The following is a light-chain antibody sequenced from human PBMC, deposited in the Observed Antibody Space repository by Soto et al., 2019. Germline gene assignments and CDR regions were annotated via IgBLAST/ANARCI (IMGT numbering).Light chain of an antibody. CDR3: QKYSSVIT. Sequence: DIQMTQSPSSLSASVGDRVTITCRASQGISNYLAWYQQRPGEVPKLLIYAASTLQSGVPSRFSGSGSGTDFTLTISSLQPEDAATYYCQKYSSVITFGQGTRLEIK. CDR1: QGISNY. CDR2: AAS. J-gene: IGKJ5*01. V-gene: IGKV1-27*01.